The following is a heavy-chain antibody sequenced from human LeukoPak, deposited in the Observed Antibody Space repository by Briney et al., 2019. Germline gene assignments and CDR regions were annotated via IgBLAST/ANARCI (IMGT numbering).Heavy chain of an antibody. V-gene: IGHV1-69*06. CDR3: ARDPPSSTGGGY. CDR1: GGTFSRYA. J-gene: IGHJ4*02. CDR2: IIPISGTA. Sequence: SVKVSCKASGGTFSRYAISWVRQAPGQGLEWRGGIIPISGTANYAHKFQGRVTITADKSTSTAYMELSSLRSEDTAVYYCARDPPSSTGGGYWGQGTLVTVSS. D-gene: IGHD6-13*01.